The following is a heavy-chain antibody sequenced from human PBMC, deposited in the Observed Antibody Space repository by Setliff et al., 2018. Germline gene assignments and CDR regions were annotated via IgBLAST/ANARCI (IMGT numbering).Heavy chain of an antibody. Sequence: ASVKVSCKASGYTFTNYGISWVRQAPGQGLEWMGWISAYNDNTNYAQKVQGRVTMTTDTSTSTAYMELRSLTCDDTAVYYCAREGRRYYDSSGYYYAPYYSYYMDVWGKGTTVTVSS. J-gene: IGHJ6*03. CDR1: GYTFTNYG. V-gene: IGHV1-18*01. D-gene: IGHD3-22*01. CDR3: AREGRRYYDSSGYYYAPYYSYYMDV. CDR2: ISAYNDNT.